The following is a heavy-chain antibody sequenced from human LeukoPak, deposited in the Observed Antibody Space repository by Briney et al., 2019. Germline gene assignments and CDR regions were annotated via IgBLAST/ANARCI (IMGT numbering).Heavy chain of an antibody. CDR3: ARGGGGESYDAFDI. D-gene: IGHD2-21*01. Sequence: ASVKVSCKASGGTFSSYAISWVRQAPGQGLEWMGIINPSGGSTSYAQKFQGRVTMTRDTSTSTVYMELSSLRSEDTAVYYCARGGGGESYDAFDIWGQGTMVTVSS. CDR1: GGTFSSYA. J-gene: IGHJ3*02. CDR2: INPSGGST. V-gene: IGHV1-46*01.